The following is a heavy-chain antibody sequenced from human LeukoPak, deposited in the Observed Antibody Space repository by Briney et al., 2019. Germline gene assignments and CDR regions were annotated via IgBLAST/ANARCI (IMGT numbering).Heavy chain of an antibody. CDR3: ARAYSPVWNGSHSLFDP. Sequence: SETLSLTCAVYGESFSGYYWNWIRQPPGKGLEWIGEINHSGSTNYNPSLKSRVTISEDTSKNQFSLNLNSVTAADTAIYYCARAYSPVWNGSHSLFDPWGQGTLATVSS. V-gene: IGHV4-34*01. D-gene: IGHD1-26*01. J-gene: IGHJ5*02. CDR1: GESFSGYY. CDR2: INHSGST.